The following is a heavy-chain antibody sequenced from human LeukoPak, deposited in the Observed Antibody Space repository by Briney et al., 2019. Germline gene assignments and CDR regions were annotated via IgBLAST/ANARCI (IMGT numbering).Heavy chain of an antibody. Sequence: GASVKVSCKASGGTFSSYAISWVRQAPGQGLEWMGGIIPIFGTANYAQKFQGRVTITTDESTSTAYMELSSLRSEDTAVYYCARSVEPGIAGDWFDPWGQGTLVTVSS. CDR1: GGTFSSYA. D-gene: IGHD1-20*01. J-gene: IGHJ5*02. CDR3: ARSVEPGIAGDWFDP. V-gene: IGHV1-69*05. CDR2: IIPIFGTA.